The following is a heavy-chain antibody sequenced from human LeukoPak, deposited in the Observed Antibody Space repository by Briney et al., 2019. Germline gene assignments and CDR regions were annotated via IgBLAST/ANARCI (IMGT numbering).Heavy chain of an antibody. V-gene: IGHV1-18*01. Sequence: ASVKVSCKASGYTFTSYGISWVRQAPGQGLEWMGWISAYNGNTNYAQKLQGRVTMTTDTSTSTAYMELRSLRSDDTAVYCCARPPYYDSQNDAFDIWGQGTMVTVSS. CDR2: ISAYNGNT. CDR3: ARPPYYDSQNDAFDI. J-gene: IGHJ3*02. CDR1: GYTFTSYG. D-gene: IGHD3-22*01.